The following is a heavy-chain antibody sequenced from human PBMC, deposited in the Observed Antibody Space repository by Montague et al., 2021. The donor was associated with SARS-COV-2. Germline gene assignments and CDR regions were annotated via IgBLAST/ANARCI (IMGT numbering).Heavy chain of an antibody. D-gene: IGHD3-10*01. V-gene: IGHV4-59*02. CDR2: VSYRGST. CDR3: ARDVRYYYDQ. CDR1: GSSVRSYY. Sequence: SETLSLTCIVSGSSVRSYYWSWIRQPPGKGLEWVGYVSYRGSTNYNLSLKSRVTISLDTSKNRFSLRVTSVTAADTAVYYCARDVRYYYDQWGQGILVTVSS. J-gene: IGHJ4*02.